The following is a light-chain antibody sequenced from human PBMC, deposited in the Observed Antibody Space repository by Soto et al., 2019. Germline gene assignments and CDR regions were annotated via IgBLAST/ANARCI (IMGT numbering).Light chain of an antibody. V-gene: IGKV1-39*01. CDR3: QQSYNTPYT. Sequence: DIQMTQSPSSLSASVGDRVTITCRASQSITSYLNWYQHKPGRAPMLLIYAVSNLQRGVPSRFSGSGSGTDFTLTISGLQPEDLGTYYCQQSYNTPYTFVQGTKLQIK. CDR1: QSITSY. CDR2: AVS. J-gene: IGKJ2*01.